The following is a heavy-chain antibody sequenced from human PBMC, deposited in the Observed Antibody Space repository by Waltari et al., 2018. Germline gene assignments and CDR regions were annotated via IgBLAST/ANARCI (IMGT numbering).Heavy chain of an antibody. J-gene: IGHJ6*02. D-gene: IGHD2-15*01. CDR1: AFTFSSYG. V-gene: IGHV3-33*01. Sequence: QVQLVESGGGVVQPGRSLRLSCAASAFTFSSYGMHWVRQAPGKGLEWVAVIWYDGSNKYYADSVKGRFTISRDNSKNTLYLQMNSLRAEDTAVYYCARGPATYYYYGMDVWGQGTTVTVSS. CDR3: ARGPATYYYYGMDV. CDR2: IWYDGSNK.